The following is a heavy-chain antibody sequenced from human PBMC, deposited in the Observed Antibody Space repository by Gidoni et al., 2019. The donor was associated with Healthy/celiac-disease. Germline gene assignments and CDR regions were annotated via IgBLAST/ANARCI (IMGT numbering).Heavy chain of an antibody. V-gene: IGHV3-23*01. CDR3: AKESALNVAPENNYYYYGMDV. CDR1: GFTFSSYA. CDR2: IRGSGGGT. D-gene: IGHD3-16*01. Sequence: EVQLLESGGGLVQPGGSLRLSCAASGFTFSSYAMSWVRQAPGKGLEWVSAIRGSGGGTYYADSVKGRFTISRDNSKNTLYLQMNSLRAEDTAVYSCAKESALNVAPENNYYYYGMDVWGQGTTVTVSS. J-gene: IGHJ6*02.